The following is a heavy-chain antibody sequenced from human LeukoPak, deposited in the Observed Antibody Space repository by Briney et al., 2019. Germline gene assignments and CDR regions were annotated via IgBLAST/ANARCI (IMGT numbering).Heavy chain of an antibody. CDR2: IYHSGKT. V-gene: IGHV4-4*02. J-gene: IGHJ4*02. CDR1: GGSISSSNW. CDR3: AGATYYYDSSGPFEY. D-gene: IGHD3-22*01. Sequence: SETLSLTCAVSGGSISSSNWWSWVRQPPGKGLEWIGEIYHSGKTNYNPSLKSRVTISVDKSKNQFSLKLGSVTAADTAVYYCAGATYYYDSSGPFEYWGQGTLVTVSS.